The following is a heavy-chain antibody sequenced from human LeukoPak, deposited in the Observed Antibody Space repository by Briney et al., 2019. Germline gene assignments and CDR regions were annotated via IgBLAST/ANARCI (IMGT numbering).Heavy chain of an antibody. D-gene: IGHD6-13*01. CDR1: GFTFSSYS. V-gene: IGHV3-21*01. CDR3: ARDRGSSWPIDY. J-gene: IGHJ4*02. CDR2: ISSSRSYI. Sequence: GGSLRLSRAASGFTFSSYSMDWVRQAPGKGLEWVSSISSSRSYIYYADSVKGRFTISRDNAKNSQYLQMNSLRAEDTAVYYCARDRGSSWPIDYWGQGTLVTVSS.